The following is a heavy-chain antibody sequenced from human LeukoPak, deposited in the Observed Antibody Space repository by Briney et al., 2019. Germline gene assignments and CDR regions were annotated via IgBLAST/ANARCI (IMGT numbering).Heavy chain of an antibody. V-gene: IGHV1-46*01. CDR3: ARDRRDCSGGSCYGGSWFDP. CDR2: INPSGGST. J-gene: IGHJ5*02. D-gene: IGHD2-15*01. Sequence: GASVKVSCKASGYTFTSYYMHWVRQAPGQGLEWMGIINPSGGSTSYAQKFQGRVTMTRDTSTSTVYMELSSLRSEDTAVYYCARDRRDCSGGSCYGGSWFDPRGQGTLVTVSS. CDR1: GYTFTSYY.